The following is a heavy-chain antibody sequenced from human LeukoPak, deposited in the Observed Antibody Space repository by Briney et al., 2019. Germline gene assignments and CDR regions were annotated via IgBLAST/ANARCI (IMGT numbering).Heavy chain of an antibody. D-gene: IGHD1-26*01. CDR3: ARDIGSRV. CDR2: IHASGNT. V-gene: IGHV4-4*07. CDR1: GASISTYY. Sequence: SETLSLTCTVSGASISTYYWSWFRQPAGKGLEWIGRIHASGNTNYNPSLKSRVSMSIDVSKNQFSLRLNSETAADTAVFFCARDIGSRVWGKGTTVIVSS. J-gene: IGHJ6*04.